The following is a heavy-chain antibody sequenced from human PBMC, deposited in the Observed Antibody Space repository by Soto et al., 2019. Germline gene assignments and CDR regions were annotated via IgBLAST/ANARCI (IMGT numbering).Heavy chain of an antibody. Sequence: GESLKISCKGSGYTFTNNWVGWVRQMPGKGLEWMGIIYPGDSDTRYSPSFQGQVTISVDKSIATAYLQWSSLKASDTDMYYCARSSEYKYRSGKYYGLEVWGQGTTVTVSS. D-gene: IGHD3-10*01. CDR1: GYTFTNNW. CDR3: ARSSEYKYRSGKYYGLEV. V-gene: IGHV5-51*01. J-gene: IGHJ6*02. CDR2: IYPGDSDT.